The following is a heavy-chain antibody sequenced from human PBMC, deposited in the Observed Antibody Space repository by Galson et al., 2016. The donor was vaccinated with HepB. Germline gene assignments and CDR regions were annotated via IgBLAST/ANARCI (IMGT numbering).Heavy chain of an antibody. CDR2: ISSSGSTI. D-gene: IGHD2-21*01. V-gene: IGHV3-11*01. CDR3: ARDYILWGFDY. CDR1: GFTFSSYA. J-gene: IGHJ4*02. Sequence: SLRLSCAASGFTFSSYAMSWIRQAPGKGLEWVSYISSSGSTIYYADSVKGRFTISRDNAKNSVYLKMNSLGAEDTAVYYCARDYILWGFDYWGQGTLVTVSS.